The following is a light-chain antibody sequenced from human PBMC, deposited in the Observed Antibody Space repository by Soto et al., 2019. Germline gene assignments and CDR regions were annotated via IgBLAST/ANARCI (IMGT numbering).Light chain of an antibody. CDR3: HQYDTLPPT. Sequence: EIQLTQSPASLSLSPGERATLTCRASQSVSRNYLAWYHQKPGHAHRLLIYASSSRGAGIPARFTGSGSGTDFTLTISRLEPEDFAPYYCHQYDTLPPTFGPGTKVDIK. CDR2: ASS. J-gene: IGKJ3*01. V-gene: IGKV3-20*01. CDR1: QSVSRNY.